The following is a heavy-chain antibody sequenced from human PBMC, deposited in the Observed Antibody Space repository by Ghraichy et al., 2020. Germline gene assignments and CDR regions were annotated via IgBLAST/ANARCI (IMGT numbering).Heavy chain of an antibody. CDR1: GFTFTTSA. CDR3: AAGSPSTAVYDY. V-gene: IGHV1-58*01. D-gene: IGHD6-6*01. CDR2: IVVGSGNT. Sequence: SVKVSCKASGFTFTTSAVQWVRQARGQRLEWIGWIVVGSGNTNYAQKFQERVTITRDMSTSTAYMELSSLRSEDTAVYFCAAGSPSTAVYDYWGQGTLVTVSS. J-gene: IGHJ4*02.